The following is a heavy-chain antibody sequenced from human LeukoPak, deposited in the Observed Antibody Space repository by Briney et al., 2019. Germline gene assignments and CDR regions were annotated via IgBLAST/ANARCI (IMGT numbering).Heavy chain of an antibody. Sequence: GGSLRLSCAASGFSFSSYAMSWVRQAPGKGLEWVSAISGSGGSTYYADSVKGRFTISRDNSKNTLYLQMNSLRAEDTAVYYCAKAPSLYSSSSSWFDPWGQGTLVTVSS. CDR1: GFSFSSYA. CDR2: ISGSGGST. V-gene: IGHV3-23*01. D-gene: IGHD6-6*01. J-gene: IGHJ5*02. CDR3: AKAPSLYSSSSSWFDP.